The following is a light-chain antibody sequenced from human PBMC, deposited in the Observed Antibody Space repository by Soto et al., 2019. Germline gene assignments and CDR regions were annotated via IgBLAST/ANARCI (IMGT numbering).Light chain of an antibody. J-gene: IGLJ1*01. V-gene: IGLV2-14*01. Sequence: QSALTQPASVSGSPGQSITISCTGTSSDIGAYKYVSWYQQYPGNAPKLMIYEVNYRPSGVSNRFSGSKSGNTASLTISGLQAEDEADYYCSSYRSGSTKIFGSGTKLTVL. CDR1: SSDIGAYKY. CDR3: SSYRSGSTKI. CDR2: EVN.